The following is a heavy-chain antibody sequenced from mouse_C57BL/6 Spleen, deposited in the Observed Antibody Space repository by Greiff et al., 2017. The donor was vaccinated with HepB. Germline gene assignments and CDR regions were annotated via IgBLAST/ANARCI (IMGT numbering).Heavy chain of an antibody. J-gene: IGHJ4*01. V-gene: IGHV5-17*01. CDR2: ISSGSSTI. D-gene: IGHD1-2*01. CDR1: GFTFSDSG. Sequence: EVMLVESGGGFVKPGGSLKLSCAASGFTFSDSGMHWVRQAPEKGLEWVAYISSGSSTIYYADTVKGRFTISRDNTKNTLFLPMTSLRSEDTAMYYCARGLRLPGDYWGQGTSVTVSS. CDR3: ARGLRLPGDY.